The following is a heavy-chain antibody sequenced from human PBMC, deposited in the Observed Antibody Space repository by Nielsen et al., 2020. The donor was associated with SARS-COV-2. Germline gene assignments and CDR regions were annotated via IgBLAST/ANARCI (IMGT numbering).Heavy chain of an antibody. V-gene: IGHV3-15*01. Sequence: GESLKISCAASGFTFSNAWMSWVRQAPGKGLEWVSRIKSKTDGGTTDYAAPVKGRFTISRDDSKNTLYLQMNSLKTEDTAVYYCTTDQAAVADYYFDYWGQGTLVTVSS. D-gene: IGHD6-19*01. CDR2: IKSKTDGGTT. J-gene: IGHJ4*02. CDR1: GFTFSNAW. CDR3: TTDQAAVADYYFDY.